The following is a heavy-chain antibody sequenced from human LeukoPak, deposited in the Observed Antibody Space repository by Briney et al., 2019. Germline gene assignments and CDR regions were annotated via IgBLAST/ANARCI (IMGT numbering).Heavy chain of an antibody. J-gene: IGHJ5*02. Sequence: GESLQISCQGSGYRFSTYWIAWVRPMPGKGLEWMAIIYPGDSDIKYSPSFQGQVTISADKSISTAYLQWSSLKASDTAMYYCARWDTAPHWFDPWGQGTLVTVSS. V-gene: IGHV5-51*01. D-gene: IGHD5-18*01. CDR3: ARWDTAPHWFDP. CDR1: GYRFSTYW. CDR2: IYPGDSDI.